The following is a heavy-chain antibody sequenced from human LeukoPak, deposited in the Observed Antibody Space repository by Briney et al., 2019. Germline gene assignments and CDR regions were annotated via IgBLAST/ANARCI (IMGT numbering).Heavy chain of an antibody. V-gene: IGHV3-23*01. Sequence: GGSLRLSCAASGFTFSNYAMSWVRQAPGKGLEWVSAISADGASAYYADSVQGRFTISRDNARNTLFLQMNSLRVEDTAVYYCARGLYSSGWSNPRIDYWGQGTLVTVSS. CDR2: ISADGASA. CDR1: GFTFSNYA. J-gene: IGHJ4*02. CDR3: ARGLYSSGWSNPRIDY. D-gene: IGHD6-19*01.